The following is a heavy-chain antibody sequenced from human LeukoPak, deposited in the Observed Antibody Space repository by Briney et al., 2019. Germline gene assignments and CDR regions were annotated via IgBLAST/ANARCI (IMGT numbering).Heavy chain of an antibody. CDR3: AREGQQLGWEAFDI. V-gene: IGHV1-69*01. Sequence: ASVKVSCKASGGTFSSYAISWVRQAPGQGLEWMGGIIPIFGTANYAQKFQGRVTITADESTSTAYMELTSLRYDDTAVYYCAREGQQLGWEAFDIWGQGTMVTVSS. CDR2: IIPIFGTA. CDR1: GGTFSSYA. J-gene: IGHJ3*02. D-gene: IGHD6-13*01.